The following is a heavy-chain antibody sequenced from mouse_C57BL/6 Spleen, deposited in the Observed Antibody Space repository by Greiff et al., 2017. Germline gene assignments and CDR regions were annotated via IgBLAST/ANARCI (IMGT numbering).Heavy chain of an antibody. J-gene: IGHJ4*01. CDR1: GFTFSSYA. Sequence: EVHLVESGGGLVKPGGSLKLSCAASGFTFSSYAMSWVRQTPEKRLEWVATISDGGSYTYYPDNVKGRFTISRDNAKNNLYLQMSHLKSEDTAMYYCARGVYYYGSSYEDAMDYWGQGTSVTVSS. D-gene: IGHD1-1*01. V-gene: IGHV5-4*01. CDR2: ISDGGSYT. CDR3: ARGVYYYGSSYEDAMDY.